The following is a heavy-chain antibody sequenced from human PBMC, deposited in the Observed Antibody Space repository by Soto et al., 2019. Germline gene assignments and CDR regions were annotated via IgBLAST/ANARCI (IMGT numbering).Heavy chain of an antibody. CDR2: GL. D-gene: IGHD6-13*01. V-gene: IGHV2-5*01. J-gene: IGHJ4*02. Sequence: VSGPTLVNPTETLTLTCTVSGFSVTSGGMTLGWIRQPPGKAPEWLAPGLQYSPSLQSRLAFTKDTSKNQVLLTMTKMDPVDTATYYCTLRQDTSRGPIYWGQGILVTVSS. CDR3: TLRQDTSRGPIY. CDR1: GFSVTSGGMT.